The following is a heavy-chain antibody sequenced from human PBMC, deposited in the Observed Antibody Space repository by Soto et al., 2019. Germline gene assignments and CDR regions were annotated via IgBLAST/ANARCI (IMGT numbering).Heavy chain of an antibody. CDR3: ARVPTNYYGSGTRFDP. D-gene: IGHD3-10*01. Sequence: SETLSLTCTVSGGSISSYYWSWIRQPPGKGLEWIGYIYYSGSTNYNPSLKSRVTISVDTSKNQFSLKLSSVTAADTAVYYCARVPTNYYGSGTRFDPWGQGTLVTVSP. CDR2: IYYSGST. V-gene: IGHV4-59*01. J-gene: IGHJ5*02. CDR1: GGSISSYY.